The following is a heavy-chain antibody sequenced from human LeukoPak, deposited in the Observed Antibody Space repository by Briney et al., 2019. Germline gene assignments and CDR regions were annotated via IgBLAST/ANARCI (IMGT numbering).Heavy chain of an antibody. J-gene: IGHJ3*02. CDR3: ASPVGATTVRAFDI. D-gene: IGHD1-26*01. V-gene: IGHV3-72*01. Sequence: GGSLRLSCAASGFIFSDHYMDWVRQAPGNGLEWVGRTRNEANIYTTKYAASVKGRFTISRDDSKNSLYLQMNSLKTEDTAVYYCASPVGATTVRAFDIWGQGTMVTVSS. CDR2: TRNEANIYTT. CDR1: GFIFSDHY.